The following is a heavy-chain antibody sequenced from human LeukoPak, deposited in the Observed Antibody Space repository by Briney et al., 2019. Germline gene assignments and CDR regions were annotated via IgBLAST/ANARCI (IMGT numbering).Heavy chain of an antibody. D-gene: IGHD3-22*01. CDR2: FDPEDGET. CDR3: AKVDHSSGYPDY. V-gene: IGHV1-24*01. CDR1: GYTLTELS. J-gene: IGHJ4*02. Sequence: ASVKVSCKVSGYTLTELSMHWVRQAPGKGLEWMGGFDPEDGETIYAQKSQGRVTMTEDTSTDTAYMELSSLRSEDTAVYYCAKVDHSSGYPDYWGQGTLVTVSS.